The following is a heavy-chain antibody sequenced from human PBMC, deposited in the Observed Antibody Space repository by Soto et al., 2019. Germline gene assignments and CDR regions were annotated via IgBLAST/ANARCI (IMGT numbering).Heavy chain of an antibody. D-gene: IGHD5-12*01. J-gene: IGHJ3*02. CDR1: GGTFSSYT. CDR3: ARDPGGYDPVSYACDI. V-gene: IGHV1-69*08. CDR2: IIPILGIA. Sequence: QVQLVQSGAEVKKPGSSVKVSCKASGGTFSSYTISWVRQAPGQGLEWMGRIIPILGIANYAQKFQGRVTITADKSTSTAYMELSSLRSEDTAVYYCARDPGGYDPVSYACDIWGQGIMVTFSS.